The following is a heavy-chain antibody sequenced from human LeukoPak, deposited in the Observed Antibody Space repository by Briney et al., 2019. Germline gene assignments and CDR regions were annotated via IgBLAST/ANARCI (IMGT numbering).Heavy chain of an antibody. J-gene: IGHJ4*02. Sequence: GGSLRLSCAASGFTFSSYSMNWVRQAPGKGLEWVSSISSSSSYIYYADSVKGRFTISRDNAKNSLYLQMNSLRAEDTAVYYCARISKYGDYVAYYFDYWSQGTLVTVSS. CDR2: ISSSSSYI. CDR1: GFTFSSYS. D-gene: IGHD4-17*01. V-gene: IGHV3-21*01. CDR3: ARISKYGDYVAYYFDY.